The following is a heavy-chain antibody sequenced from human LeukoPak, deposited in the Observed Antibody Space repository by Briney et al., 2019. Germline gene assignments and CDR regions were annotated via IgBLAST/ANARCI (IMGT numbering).Heavy chain of an antibody. Sequence: PGGSLRLSCAASGFTFDDDGMSWVRQAPGKGLEWVSGINWNGGSTGYADSVKGRFTISRDNAKNSLYLQVSSLRAEDTAWYYCARGQNYYGSGSQTFDIWGQGTMVTVSS. CDR1: GFTFDDDG. V-gene: IGHV3-20*04. CDR3: ARGQNYYGSGSQTFDI. J-gene: IGHJ3*02. CDR2: INWNGGST. D-gene: IGHD3-10*01.